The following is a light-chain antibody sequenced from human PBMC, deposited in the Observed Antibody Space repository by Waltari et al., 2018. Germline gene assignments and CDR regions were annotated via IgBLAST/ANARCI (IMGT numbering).Light chain of an antibody. CDR2: DVS. CDR1: SSDGGGYNY. Sequence: QSALTQPASVSGSPGQSITISCTGTSSDGGGYNYGSWYQQHPGKAPKLMIYDVSNRPSGVSNRFSGSKSGNTASLTISGLQAEDEADYYCSSYTSSSTVVFGGGTKLTVL. J-gene: IGLJ2*01. CDR3: SSYTSSSTVV. V-gene: IGLV2-14*03.